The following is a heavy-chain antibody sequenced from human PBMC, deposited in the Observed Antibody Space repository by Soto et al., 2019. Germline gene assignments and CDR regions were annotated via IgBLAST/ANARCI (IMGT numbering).Heavy chain of an antibody. CDR2: INHSGST. Sequence: SETLSLTCSVYGGSFSGYYWSWTRQPPGKGLEWIGEINHSGSTNYNPSLKSRVTISVDTSKNQFSLKLSSVTAADTAVYYCARTGSGSLDAFDIWGQGTMVTVSS. CDR1: GGSFSGYY. V-gene: IGHV4-34*01. J-gene: IGHJ3*02. CDR3: ARTGSGSLDAFDI. D-gene: IGHD1-26*01.